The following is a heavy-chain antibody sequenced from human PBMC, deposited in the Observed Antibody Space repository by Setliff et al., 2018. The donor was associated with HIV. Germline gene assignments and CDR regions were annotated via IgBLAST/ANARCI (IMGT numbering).Heavy chain of an antibody. J-gene: IGHJ4*02. Sequence: PSETLSLTCTVSGYSISSGYYWGWIRQPPGKGLEWIGSIYHSGSTYYNPSLKSRVTISIDTSKNQFSLKLTSVTAADTAVYFCARAGSAAASPLDYWGKGTLVTVSS. V-gene: IGHV4-38-2*02. CDR1: GYSISSGYY. CDR3: ARAGSAAASPLDY. D-gene: IGHD6-6*01. CDR2: IYHSGST.